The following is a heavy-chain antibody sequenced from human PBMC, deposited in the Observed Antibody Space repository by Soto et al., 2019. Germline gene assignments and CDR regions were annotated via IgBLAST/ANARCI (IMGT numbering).Heavy chain of an antibody. CDR3: ARMASAGTLNWFDP. CDR2: MNPGSGQT. D-gene: IGHD6-13*01. V-gene: IGHV1-8*02. J-gene: IGHJ5*02. Sequence: QVQLVQSGDEVKEPGASVRVSCEASGYTFINFDISWVRQAAGQGLEWLGWMNPGSGQTGYASKFQGRVAMTRDASTGTSHLELSSLTSDDTAVYYCARMASAGTLNWFDPRGQGTLVTVSS. CDR1: GYTFINFD.